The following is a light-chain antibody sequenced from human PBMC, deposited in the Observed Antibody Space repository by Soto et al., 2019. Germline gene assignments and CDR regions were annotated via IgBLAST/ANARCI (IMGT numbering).Light chain of an antibody. V-gene: IGKV1-33*01. J-gene: IGKJ5*01. CDR1: QDIGGR. CDR3: QQYDSLPIT. Sequence: DIQMTQSPSSVSASVGDRITITCRASQDIGGRLAWFQQKPGKAPKVLIYDASRLETGVPSRFSGSGSGTHFSLAISSLQPEDIATYYCQQYDSLPITFGQGTRLEIK. CDR2: DAS.